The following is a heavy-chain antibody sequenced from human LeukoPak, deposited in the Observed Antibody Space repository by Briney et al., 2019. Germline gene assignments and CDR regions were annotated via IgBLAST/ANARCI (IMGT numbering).Heavy chain of an antibody. V-gene: IGHV1-18*04. CDR2: ISAYNGNT. J-gene: IGHJ4*02. CDR3: ARDGELPLFRPIDY. Sequence: ASVKVSCKASGYTFTGYYMHWVRQAPGQGLEWMGWISAYNGNTNYAQKLQGRVTMTTDTSTSTAYMELRSLRSDDTAVYYCARDGELPLFRPIDYWGQGTLVTVSS. CDR1: GYTFTGYY. D-gene: IGHD1-7*01.